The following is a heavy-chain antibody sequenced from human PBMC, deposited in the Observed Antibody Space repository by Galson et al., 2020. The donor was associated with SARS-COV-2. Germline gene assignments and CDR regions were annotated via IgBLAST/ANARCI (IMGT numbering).Heavy chain of an antibody. D-gene: IGHD6-19*01. Sequence: GESLKISCAASGFTFSSYGMHWVRQAPGKGLEWVAVIWYDGSNKYYADSVKGRFTISRDNSKNTLYLQMNSLRAEDTAVYYCARSEHSSGWDDAFDIWGQWTMVTVSS. CDR3: ARSEHSSGWDDAFDI. J-gene: IGHJ3*02. V-gene: IGHV3-33*01. CDR1: GFTFSSYG. CDR2: IWYDGSNK.